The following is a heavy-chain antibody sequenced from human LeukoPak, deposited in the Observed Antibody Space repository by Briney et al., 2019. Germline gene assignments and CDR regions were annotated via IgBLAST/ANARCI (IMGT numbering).Heavy chain of an antibody. CDR2: ISWDGGST. CDR1: GFTFDDYA. Sequence: GGSLRLSCAASGFTFDDYAMHWVRQAPGEGLEWVSLISWDGGSTYYADSVKGRFTISRDNSKNSLYLQMNSLRAEDTALYYCAKGDIDYYGSGSYLYYMDVWGKGTTVTVSS. V-gene: IGHV3-43D*03. CDR3: AKGDIDYYGSGSYLYYMDV. D-gene: IGHD3-10*01. J-gene: IGHJ6*03.